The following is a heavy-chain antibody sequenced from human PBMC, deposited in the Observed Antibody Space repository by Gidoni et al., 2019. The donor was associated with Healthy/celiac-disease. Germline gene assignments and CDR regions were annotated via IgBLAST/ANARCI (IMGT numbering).Heavy chain of an antibody. CDR3: ARDQVVVIARGAFDI. CDR1: GFTHSSYA. CDR2: ISCDGSNK. J-gene: IGHJ3*02. D-gene: IGHD2-21*01. Sequence: QVQLVDSGGGVVQPGWSLRFPWAASGFTHSSYAMHWVRQAPGKGLEWVAVISCDGSNKYYADSVKDRFTISRDNSKNTLYLQMNSLRAEDTAVYYCARDQVVVIARGAFDIWGQGTMVTVSS. V-gene: IGHV3-30-3*01.